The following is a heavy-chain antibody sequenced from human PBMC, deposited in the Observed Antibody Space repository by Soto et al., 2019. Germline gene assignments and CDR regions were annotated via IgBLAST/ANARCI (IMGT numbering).Heavy chain of an antibody. CDR2: VNPGSGYK. CDR1: GYVFHSYD. J-gene: IGHJ6*03. CDR3: ARADPRHYYMDV. V-gene: IGHV1-8*01. Sequence: QVQLVQSGAEVKKPEASVRVSCKASGYVFHSYDITWVRQAPGHGLEWMGWVNPGSGYKGYAQNFQGRVTLTRNMSISTVYMELSSLRSEDTAVYYCARADPRHYYMDVWGKGTTVTVSS.